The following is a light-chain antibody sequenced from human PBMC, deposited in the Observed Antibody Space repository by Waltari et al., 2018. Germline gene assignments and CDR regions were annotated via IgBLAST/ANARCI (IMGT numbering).Light chain of an antibody. CDR2: KDY. V-gene: IGLV1-47*01. CDR3: ATWDDSLNGV. Sequence: QSVLTQPPSASGAPGQEVSISCSGGSTTITNYVFWYQQFPGTAPKLIVYKDYERPSGVPDRFSASKSGTSASLAISGLRSDDEADYYCATWDDSLNGVFGGGTKL. CDR1: STTITNY. J-gene: IGLJ3*02.